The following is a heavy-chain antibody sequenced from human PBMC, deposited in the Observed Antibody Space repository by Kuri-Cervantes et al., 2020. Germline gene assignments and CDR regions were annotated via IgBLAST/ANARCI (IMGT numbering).Heavy chain of an antibody. J-gene: IGHJ4*02. Sequence: ASVKVSCKASGYTFTSYYMHWVRQAPGQGLEWMGIINPSGGSTSYEQKFQGRVTMTRDTSTSKVDMELSRLRSEDTAVYYCARETEHRRDANFDYWGQGTLVTVSS. CDR3: ARETEHRRDANFDY. CDR2: INPSGGST. V-gene: IGHV1-46*01. CDR1: GYTFTSYY. D-gene: IGHD5-24*01.